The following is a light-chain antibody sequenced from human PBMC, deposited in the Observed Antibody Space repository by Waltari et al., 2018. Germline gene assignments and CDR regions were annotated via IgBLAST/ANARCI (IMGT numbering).Light chain of an antibody. CDR3: NSRDSSGNHVV. V-gene: IGLV3-19*01. CDR1: SLRSYY. Sequence: SSELTQDPAVSVALGQTVGIPCQGDSLRSYYASWYQQKPGQAPVLGIYGKNNRPSGIPDRFSGSSSGNTASLTITGAQAEDEADYYCNSRDSSGNHVVFGGGTKLTVL. J-gene: IGLJ2*01. CDR2: GKN.